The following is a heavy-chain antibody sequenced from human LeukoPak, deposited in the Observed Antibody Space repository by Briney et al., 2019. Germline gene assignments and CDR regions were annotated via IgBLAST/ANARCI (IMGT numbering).Heavy chain of an antibody. CDR1: GFTFSGYS. CDR2: ISSSSTYT. Sequence: PGGSLRLSCAASGFTFSGYSMNWVRQAPGKGLQWVSSISSSSTYTYYADSLQGRFTISRDNSKNTLYLQMNSLRAEDTAVYYCASKTPGYSSSWFDAFDIWGQGTMVTVSS. V-gene: IGHV3-21*01. J-gene: IGHJ3*02. CDR3: ASKTPGYSSSWFDAFDI. D-gene: IGHD6-13*01.